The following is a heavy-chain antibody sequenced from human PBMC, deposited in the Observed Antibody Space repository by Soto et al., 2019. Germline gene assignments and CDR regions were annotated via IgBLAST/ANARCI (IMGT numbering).Heavy chain of an antibody. CDR2: FHPEDGET. J-gene: IGHJ1*01. D-gene: IGHD3-22*01. V-gene: IGHV1-24*01. Sequence: QVQLVQSGAEVKKPGASVKVSCKVSAYSLTDLSMHWVRQAPGKGLEWMGGFHPEDGETIYAQKFQGRVTMTEDTSTDTAYMELSSLRSEDTAVYYCATSGSSGYYSKKYFQHWGQGTLVTVS. CDR3: ATSGSSGYYSKKYFQH. CDR1: AYSLTDLS.